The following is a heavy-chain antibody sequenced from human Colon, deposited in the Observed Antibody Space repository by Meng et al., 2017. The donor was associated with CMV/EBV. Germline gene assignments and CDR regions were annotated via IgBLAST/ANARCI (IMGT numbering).Heavy chain of an antibody. CDR2: IYSGGST. V-gene: IGHV3-53*01. CDR3: ARTPSEGSSWYHYYYYYGMDV. CDR1: GFTVSSNY. J-gene: IGHJ6*02. D-gene: IGHD6-13*01. Sequence: GESLKISCAASGFTVSSNYMSWVRQAPGKGLEWVSVIYSGGSTYYVDSVKGRFTISRDNSKNTLYLQMNSLRAEDTAVYYCARTPSEGSSWYHYYYYYGMDVWGQGTTVTVSS.